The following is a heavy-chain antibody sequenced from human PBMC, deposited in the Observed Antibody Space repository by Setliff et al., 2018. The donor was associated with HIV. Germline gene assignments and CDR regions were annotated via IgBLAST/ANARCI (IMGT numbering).Heavy chain of an antibody. V-gene: IGHV4-38-2*01. J-gene: IGHJ4*02. Sequence: SETLSLTCAVSGYSISSGYYWAWIRQSPGKGLDWIGSIHHSGTTYYNPSLKSLVTISVDTTTNQVSLQVNSVTAVDTAVYYCARVPHRVVGTTTLLYHFDYWGLGTLVTVSS. D-gene: IGHD1-26*01. CDR2: IHHSGTT. CDR1: GYSISSGYY. CDR3: ARVPHRVVGTTTLLYHFDY.